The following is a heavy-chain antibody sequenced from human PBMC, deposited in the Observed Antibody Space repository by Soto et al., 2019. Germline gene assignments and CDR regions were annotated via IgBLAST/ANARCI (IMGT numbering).Heavy chain of an antibody. D-gene: IGHD3-3*01. CDR2: IIPIFGTA. CDR1: GGTFSSYA. CDR3: ARVRVRFLEWLGSEG. J-gene: IGHJ4*02. V-gene: IGHV1-69*12. Sequence: QVQLVQSGAEVKKPGSSVKVSCKASGGTFSSYAISWVRQAPGQGLEWMGGIIPIFGTANYAQKFQGRVTITAEAYTSTAYMELSSLRSEDTAVYYCARVRVRFLEWLGSEGWGQGTLVTVSS.